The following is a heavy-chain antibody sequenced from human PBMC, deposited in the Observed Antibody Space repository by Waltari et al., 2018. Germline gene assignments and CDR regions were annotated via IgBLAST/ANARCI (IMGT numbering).Heavy chain of an antibody. Sequence: EVQLVESGGGLIQPGGSLSLSCAASGFPVSSNYMSWVRQAPGKGLEWVSVIYSGGSTYYADSVKGRFTISRDNSKNTLYLQMNSLRAEDTAVYYCARERNDHTTPGAFDIWGQGTMVTVSS. V-gene: IGHV3-53*01. CDR1: GFPVSSNY. CDR2: IYSGGST. J-gene: IGHJ3*02. CDR3: ARERNDHTTPGAFDI. D-gene: IGHD1-26*01.